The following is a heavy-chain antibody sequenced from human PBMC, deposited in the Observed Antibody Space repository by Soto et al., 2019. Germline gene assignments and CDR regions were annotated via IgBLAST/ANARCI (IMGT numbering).Heavy chain of an antibody. J-gene: IGHJ4*02. CDR2: IFNSGTT. D-gene: IGHD4-17*01. CDR3: ALALGPTTVLDF. CDR1: AASTVRHYH. V-gene: IGHV4-31*02. Sequence: QVQLPESGPGLVMPSQTLSLTCSVSAASTVRHYHWTWLRPPPGKGLEWMGYIFNSGTTFYNASNTSRLSIAMDTSANHISLELRSVTAADAAVYYCALALGPTTVLDFWGQGTLVTVS.